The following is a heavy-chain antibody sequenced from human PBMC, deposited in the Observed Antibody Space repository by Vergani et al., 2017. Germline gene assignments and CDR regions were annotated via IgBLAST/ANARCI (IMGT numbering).Heavy chain of an antibody. V-gene: IGHV2-5*02. CDR3: ALSPVTDYLTREGAFDI. D-gene: IGHD4-23*01. CDR1: GFSLSTSGVG. J-gene: IGHJ3*02. CDR2: IYWDDDK. Sequence: QITLKESGPTLVKPTQTLTLTCTFSGFSLSTSGVGVGWIRQPPGKALEWLALIYWDDDKRYSPSLKSRLTITKDTSKNQVVLTMTNMDTVDTATYYCALSPVTDYLTREGAFDIWGQGTMVTVSS.